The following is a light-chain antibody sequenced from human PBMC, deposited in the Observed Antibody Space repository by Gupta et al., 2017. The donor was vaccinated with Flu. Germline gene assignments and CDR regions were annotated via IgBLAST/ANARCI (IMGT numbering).Light chain of an antibody. CDR1: QSVSDY. V-gene: IGKV3-11*01. CDR3: QQRSNWLS. Sequence: PGERATLSCRASQSVSDYLAWYQQKPGQAPRLLIYDASHRATGIPARFSGSGSGTDFTLTITSLEPEDFAVYYCQQRSNWLSFGGGTKVEIK. J-gene: IGKJ4*01. CDR2: DAS.